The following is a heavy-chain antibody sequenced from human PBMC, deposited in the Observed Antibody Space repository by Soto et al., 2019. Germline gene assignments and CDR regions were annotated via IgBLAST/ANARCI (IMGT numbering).Heavy chain of an antibody. CDR1: GYMFTKSA. D-gene: IGHD6-19*01. CDR2: ISGDSGNT. V-gene: IGHV1-3*01. J-gene: IGHJ4*01. CDR3: ARDCVAAGKTNFDH. Sequence: ASVKVSCKASGYMFTKSAMHWVRQAPGQRLEWMGWISGDSGNTKYSPKLQDRVTITRDTSASTAYMELSSLRSEDTALYYCARDCVAAGKTNFDHWGQGSLFTLSS.